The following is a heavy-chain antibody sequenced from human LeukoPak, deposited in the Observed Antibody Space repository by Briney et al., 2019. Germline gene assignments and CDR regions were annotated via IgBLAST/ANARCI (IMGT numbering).Heavy chain of an antibody. Sequence: ASVKVSCKASGYTFTGYYMHWVRQAPGQGLEWMGWINPNSGGTNYAQKFQGWVTMTRDTSISTAYMELSRLRSDDTAVYYCARDLGYCTNGVCHTGFDYWGQGTLVAVSS. D-gene: IGHD2-8*01. CDR2: INPNSGGT. CDR3: ARDLGYCTNGVCHTGFDY. J-gene: IGHJ4*02. V-gene: IGHV1-2*04. CDR1: GYTFTGYY.